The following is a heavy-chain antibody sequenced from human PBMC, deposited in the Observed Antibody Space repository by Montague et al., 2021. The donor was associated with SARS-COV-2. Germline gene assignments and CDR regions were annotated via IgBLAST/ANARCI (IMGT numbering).Heavy chain of an antibody. D-gene: IGHD4-17*01. CDR2: INHSGGA. V-gene: IGHV4-34*01. Sequence: SETLSLTCAVYGGSFSGYYWSWIRQPPGKGLEWIGEINHSGGANYNPSLKSRVTISVDTSKNQFSLKLSSVTAADTAVYYCARGSTVTHYWGQGTLVTVSS. CDR3: ARGSTVTHY. J-gene: IGHJ4*02. CDR1: GGSFSGYY.